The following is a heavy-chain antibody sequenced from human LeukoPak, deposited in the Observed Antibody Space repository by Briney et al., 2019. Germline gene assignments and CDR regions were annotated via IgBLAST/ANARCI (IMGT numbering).Heavy chain of an antibody. CDR3: ARDYDFWSGYPKGYMDV. Sequence: AAVKVSCKASGYTFTSYDINWVRQATGQGLEWMGWMNPNSGNTGYAQKFQGRVTMTRDTSISTAYMELSRLRSDDTAVYYCARDYDFWSGYPKGYMDVWGKGTTVTVSS. CDR1: GYTFTSYD. V-gene: IGHV1-8*01. CDR2: MNPNSGNT. D-gene: IGHD3-3*01. J-gene: IGHJ6*03.